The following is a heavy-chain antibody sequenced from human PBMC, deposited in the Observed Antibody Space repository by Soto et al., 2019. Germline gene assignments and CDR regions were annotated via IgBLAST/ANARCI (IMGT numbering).Heavy chain of an antibody. Sequence: PGGSLRLSCAASGFTFSDYYMSWIRQVPGKGLEWVAYISGTSDSIPYADSVKGRFTISRDNARNSLYLQMNSLRAEDTAVYYCARQEISSSWYLGGPYYYYGMDVWGQGTTVTVSS. CDR2: ISGTSDSI. D-gene: IGHD6-13*01. CDR1: GFTFSDYY. J-gene: IGHJ6*02. CDR3: ARQEISSSWYLGGPYYYYGMDV. V-gene: IGHV3-11*06.